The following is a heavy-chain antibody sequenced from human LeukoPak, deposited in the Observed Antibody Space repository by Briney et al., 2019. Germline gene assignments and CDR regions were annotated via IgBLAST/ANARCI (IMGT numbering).Heavy chain of an antibody. CDR1: GLTFSRFW. CDR3: ASGSYRENFDY. V-gene: IGHV3-7*01. Sequence: GGSLRLSCAVSGLTFSRFWMSWVRQAPGKGLEWVATMNQDGSGRYCVESVKGRCTISRDNAKNSLYVQLNKLRVEDTAVYFCASGSYRENFDYWGQGTLLTVSS. D-gene: IGHD3-16*02. J-gene: IGHJ4*02. CDR2: MNQDGSGR.